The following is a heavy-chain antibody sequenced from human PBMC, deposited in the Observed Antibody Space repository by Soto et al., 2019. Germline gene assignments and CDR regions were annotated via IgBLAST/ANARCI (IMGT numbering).Heavy chain of an antibody. D-gene: IGHD3-16*01. CDR2: IYYSGST. V-gene: IGHV4-31*03. CDR1: GGSISSGGYY. Sequence: PSETLSLTCTVSGGSISSGGYYWSWIRQHPGKGLEWIGYIYYSGSTYYNPSLKSRVTISVDTSKNQFSLKMSSVTAADTAVYYCARDHVLFGYYYYGMYVWVQETTVTVS. J-gene: IGHJ6*02. CDR3: ARDHVLFGYYYYGMYV.